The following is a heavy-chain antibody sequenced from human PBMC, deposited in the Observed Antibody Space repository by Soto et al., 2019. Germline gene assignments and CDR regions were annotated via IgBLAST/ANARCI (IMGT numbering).Heavy chain of an antibody. CDR3: VKDGRQTDDAFDI. Sequence: GGSLRLSCAASGFTFSSYGMHWVRQAPGKGLEWVAVISYDGSNKYYADSVKGRFTISRDNSKNTLYLQMNSLRAEDTAVYYCVKDGRQTDDAFDIWGQGTMVTVSS. CDR1: GFTFSSYG. J-gene: IGHJ3*02. D-gene: IGHD1-1*01. V-gene: IGHV3-30*18. CDR2: ISYDGSNK.